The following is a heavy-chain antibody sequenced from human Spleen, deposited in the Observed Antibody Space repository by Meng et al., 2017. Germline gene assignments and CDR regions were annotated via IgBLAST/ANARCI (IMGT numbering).Heavy chain of an antibody. CDR2: ISGSGGST. Sequence: GGSLSLTCAASGFTFSSYAMSWVRQAPGKGLEWVSAISGSGGSTYYADSVKGRFTISRDNSKNTLYQQMNSLRAEGTAVYYCAKDRYCSGGSCYSDYWGQGTLVTVSS. V-gene: IGHV3-23*01. CDR3: AKDRYCSGGSCYSDY. CDR1: GFTFSSYA. D-gene: IGHD2-15*01. J-gene: IGHJ4*02.